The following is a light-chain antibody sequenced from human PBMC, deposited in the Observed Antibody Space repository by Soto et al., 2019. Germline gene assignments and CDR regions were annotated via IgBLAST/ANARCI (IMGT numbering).Light chain of an antibody. J-gene: IGLJ2*01. CDR3: SSYTSSSTVL. CDR2: DVS. V-gene: IGLV2-14*01. Sequence: QSALTQPASVSGSPGQSITISCTGTSSDVGGYNYVSWYQQHPGKAPKLTIYDVSNRPSGVSNRFSGSKSGNTASLTISGLQAEDEADYYCSSYTSSSTVLFGGGTTLTVL. CDR1: SSDVGGYNY.